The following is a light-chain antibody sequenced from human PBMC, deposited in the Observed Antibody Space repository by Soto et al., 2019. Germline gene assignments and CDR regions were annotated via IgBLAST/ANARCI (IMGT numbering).Light chain of an antibody. V-gene: IGLV2-14*01. J-gene: IGLJ1*01. Sequence: QSALTQPASVSGSPGQSITISCTGTSSDVGNYNYVSWYQQHPAKAPKLMIFEVSNRPSGIPSRFAGSKSGNTASLSISGLQAEDAVDYYCRSYTGSRNYVFGTGTKVT. CDR3: RSYTGSRNYV. CDR2: EVS. CDR1: SSDVGNYNY.